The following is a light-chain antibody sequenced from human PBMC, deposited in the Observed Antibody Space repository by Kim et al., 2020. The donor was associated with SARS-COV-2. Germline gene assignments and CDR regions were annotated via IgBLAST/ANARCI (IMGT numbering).Light chain of an antibody. CDR3: QAWDSVD. J-gene: IGLJ2*01. Sequence: SVPVYPGQTTTLTCSGGKLGNKYVAWYNQRPGQSPMLVVFQDDKRPSGISGRFSGSNSGNTPTLTISGTQALDEGEYFCQAWDSVDFGGGTQLTVL. CDR2: QDD. CDR1: KLGNKY. V-gene: IGLV3-1*01.